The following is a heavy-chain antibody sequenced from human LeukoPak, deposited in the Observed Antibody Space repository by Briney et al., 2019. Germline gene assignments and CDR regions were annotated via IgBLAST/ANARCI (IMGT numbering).Heavy chain of an antibody. V-gene: IGHV3-23*01. D-gene: IGHD2-2*01. CDR1: GFTFSSYG. Sequence: GGSLRLSCAASGFTFSSYGMSWVRQAPGKGLEWASAISGSGGGTYYADSVKGRFTISRDNSKNTLYLQMNSLKAEDTAVYYCARDLLYCTSTSCYGAFDYWGQGTLVTVSS. J-gene: IGHJ4*02. CDR2: ISGSGGGT. CDR3: ARDLLYCTSTSCYGAFDY.